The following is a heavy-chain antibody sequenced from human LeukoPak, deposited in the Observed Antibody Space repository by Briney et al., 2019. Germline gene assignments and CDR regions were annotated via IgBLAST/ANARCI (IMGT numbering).Heavy chain of an antibody. V-gene: IGHV3-30*02. J-gene: IGHJ4*02. CDR3: ARTKEMATISYFDS. Sequence: GGSLRLSCAASGFTFSTYGMHWVRQAPGKGLEWVAFIRYDGNNKYYADSVKGRFTISRDNSKNTLYLQMNSLRADDTAVYYCARTKEMATISYFDSWGQGTLVTVSS. D-gene: IGHD5-24*01. CDR1: GFTFSTYG. CDR2: IRYDGNNK.